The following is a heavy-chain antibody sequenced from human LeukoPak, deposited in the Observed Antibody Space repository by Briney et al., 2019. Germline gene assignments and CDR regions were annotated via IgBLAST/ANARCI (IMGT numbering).Heavy chain of an antibody. D-gene: IGHD3-16*01. CDR3: AKDEATSGGGLAS. CDR2: MYTGGTT. J-gene: IGHJ5*01. Sequence: PGGSLRLSCSASGFTVSGTHMSWVRQAPGKGLKWVSAMYTGGTTYYADSVTGRFTVSRDTSRNTLFLHMNSLRAEDTAVYYCAKDEATSGGGLASWGQGTLVIVSS. CDR1: GFTVSGTH. V-gene: IGHV3-53*01.